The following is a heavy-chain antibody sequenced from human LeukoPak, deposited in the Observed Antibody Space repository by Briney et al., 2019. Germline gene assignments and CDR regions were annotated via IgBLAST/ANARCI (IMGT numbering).Heavy chain of an antibody. CDR3: AGGGDEVPGY. CDR2: IETSGRT. J-gene: IGHJ4*02. Sequence: SETLSLTCIVSGGSISSYYWSWIRQPDGEGLGWIARIETSGRTNSTPSRESSVSMAVETSKNQISVKLSSGTAAGTAVYYWAGGGDEVPGYWGQGTLVTVSS. D-gene: IGHD2-2*01. CDR1: GGSISSYY. V-gene: IGHV4-4*07.